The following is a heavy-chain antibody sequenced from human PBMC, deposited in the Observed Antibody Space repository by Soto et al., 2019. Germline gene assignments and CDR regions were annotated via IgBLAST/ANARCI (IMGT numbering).Heavy chain of an antibody. Sequence: QVPLQESGPGLVKPSETPSLTCTVSGGSVSSGSYYWSWIRQPPGKGLEWIGYIYYSGRTNYNPSLKSRVTISVDTSKNQFSLKLSSVTAADTAVYYCARGVPYSYGYVSWFDPWGQGTLVTVSS. D-gene: IGHD5-18*01. CDR1: GGSVSSGSYY. J-gene: IGHJ5*02. CDR2: IYYSGRT. V-gene: IGHV4-61*01. CDR3: ARGVPYSYGYVSWFDP.